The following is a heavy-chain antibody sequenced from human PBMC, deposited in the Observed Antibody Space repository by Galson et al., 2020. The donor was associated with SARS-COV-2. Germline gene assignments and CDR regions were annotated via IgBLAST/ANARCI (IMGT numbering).Heavy chain of an antibody. CDR1: GFIFSSYG. J-gene: IGHJ4*02. V-gene: IGHV3-30*03. D-gene: IGHD1-1*01. Sequence: GESLKISCAASGFIFSSYGMHWVRQAPGKGLEWVAVISYDGSNKYYADSVKGRFTISRDNSKNTLYLEMNSLRAEDTAVYYCAGLRTNWYFDYWGQGTLVTVSS. CDR3: AGLRTNWYFDY. CDR2: ISYDGSNK.